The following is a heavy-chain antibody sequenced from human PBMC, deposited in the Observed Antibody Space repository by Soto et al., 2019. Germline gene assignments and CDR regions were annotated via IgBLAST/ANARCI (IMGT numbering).Heavy chain of an antibody. CDR2: IYYSGST. CDR1: GGSISSYY. D-gene: IGHD1-1*01. Sequence: QVQLQESGPGLVKPSETLSLTCTVSGGSISSYYWSWIRQPPGKGLEWIGYIYYSGSTNYNPSLKGRATISVDTSKHQFSVELSSVTAALTAVYYRARHGRWHDRDSWGQGTMVTVSS. J-gene: IGHJ3*02. CDR3: ARHGRWHDRDS. V-gene: IGHV4-59*08.